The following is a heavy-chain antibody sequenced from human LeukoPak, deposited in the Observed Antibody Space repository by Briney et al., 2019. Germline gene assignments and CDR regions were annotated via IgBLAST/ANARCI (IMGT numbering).Heavy chain of an antibody. Sequence: GGSLRLSCAASGFTLSSHGMHWVRQAPGKGLEWVAGIRYDGSKEDYADSVKGRFTISRDMSKNTLNLQMNSLRVEDTAMFYCARDLSFGSLDFRGQGTLVTVSS. CDR2: IRYDGSKE. CDR3: ARDLSFGSLDF. J-gene: IGHJ4*02. CDR1: GFTLSSHG. D-gene: IGHD1-26*01. V-gene: IGHV3-33*01.